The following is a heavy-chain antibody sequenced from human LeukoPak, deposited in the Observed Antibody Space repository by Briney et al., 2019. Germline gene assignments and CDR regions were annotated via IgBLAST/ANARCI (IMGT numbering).Heavy chain of an antibody. D-gene: IGHD3-9*01. J-gene: IGHJ5*02. CDR3: AREFYYDILTGYYSRVRFDP. V-gene: IGHV1-69*13. Sequence: GASVKVSCKASGGTFSSYAISWVRQAPGQGLEWMGGIIPIFGTANYAQKFQGRVTITADESTSTAYMELSSLRSEDTAVYYCAREFYYDILTGYYSRVRFDPWGQGTLVTVSS. CDR1: GGTFSSYA. CDR2: IIPIFGTA.